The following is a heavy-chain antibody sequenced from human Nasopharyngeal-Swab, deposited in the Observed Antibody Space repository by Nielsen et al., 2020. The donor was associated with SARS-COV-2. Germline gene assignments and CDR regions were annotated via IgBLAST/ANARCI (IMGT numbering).Heavy chain of an antibody. CDR3: ATRRSLDN. CDR2: IKKDGSEN. Sequence: GESLKISCAASGFTFGTYWMSWVRQAPGKGLECVASIKKDGSENYYVDSVKGRFTISRDNAKNSLYLHMNSLRAEDTAVYYCATRRSLDNWGQGTLVTVPS. CDR1: GFTFGTYW. J-gene: IGHJ4*02. D-gene: IGHD5-24*01. V-gene: IGHV3-7*02.